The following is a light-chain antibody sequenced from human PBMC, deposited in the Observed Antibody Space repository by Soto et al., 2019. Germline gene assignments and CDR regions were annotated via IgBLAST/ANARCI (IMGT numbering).Light chain of an antibody. CDR2: DSS. J-gene: IGKJ4*01. CDR3: QQRVNRAT. V-gene: IGKV3-11*01. Sequence: EIVLTPSPATLSLSPGERATLSFRASQNIDTYLDWYQQKPGQAPRLLIYDSSNRATGIPARFSGSGSGTDFTLTISSLEPEDFAVYYCQQRVNRATFGGGTKVDI. CDR1: QNIDTY.